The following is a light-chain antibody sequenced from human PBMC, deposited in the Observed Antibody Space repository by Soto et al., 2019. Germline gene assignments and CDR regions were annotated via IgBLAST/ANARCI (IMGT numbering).Light chain of an antibody. V-gene: IGKV1-5*01. Sequence: DIQMTQSPSTLSASVGDRVTITCRASQSISSWLAWYQQKPGKAPKILISDASSLESGVPSRFSGSGSGTEFTLTIGSLQPDDFATYYCQQYNSYPWTFGQGTKVEIK. J-gene: IGKJ1*01. CDR2: DAS. CDR1: QSISSW. CDR3: QQYNSYPWT.